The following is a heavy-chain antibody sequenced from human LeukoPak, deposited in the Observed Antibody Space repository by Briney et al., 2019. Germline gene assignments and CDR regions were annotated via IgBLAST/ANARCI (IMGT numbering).Heavy chain of an antibody. CDR1: GDSISYFY. CDR3: ARGKDDGSGSYYRVAFDY. CDR2: ISGSGST. D-gene: IGHD3-10*01. V-gene: IGHV4-4*07. Sequence: PSETLSLTCSVSGDSISYFYWSWIRQAAGKGLEWIGRISGSGSTDYNASLKSRVTMSVDTSKNQLSLKVISVTAADTAVYFCARGKDDGSGSYYRVAFDYWGQGTLVTVSS. J-gene: IGHJ4*02.